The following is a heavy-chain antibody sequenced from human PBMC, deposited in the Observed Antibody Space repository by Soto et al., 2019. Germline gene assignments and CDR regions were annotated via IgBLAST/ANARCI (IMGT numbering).Heavy chain of an antibody. CDR1: GFTFDDYA. J-gene: IGHJ4*02. Sequence: GGSLRLSCAASGFTFDDYAMHWVRQAPGKGLEWVSGISWNSGSIGYADSVKGRFTISRDNAKNSLYLQMNSLRAEDTALYYCAKDITEASNDYWGQGTLVTVSS. CDR2: ISWNSGSI. CDR3: AKDITEASNDY. V-gene: IGHV3-9*01. D-gene: IGHD2-8*02.